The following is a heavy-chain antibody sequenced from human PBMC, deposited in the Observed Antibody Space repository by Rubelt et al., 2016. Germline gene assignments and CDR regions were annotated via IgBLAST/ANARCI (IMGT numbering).Heavy chain of an antibody. J-gene: IGHJ4*02. CDR3: ARNKSGSGWYDY. CDR2: ISAYNGNT. Sequence: QVQLVQSVPEVKKPGASVKVSCRASGYTFTSYGISWVRQAPGQGLEWMGWISAYNGNTNYAQKFQGRVTMTTDTSTSTVYMELRSLRSDDTAVYYCARNKSGSGWYDYWGQGTLVTVSS. D-gene: IGHD6-19*01. V-gene: IGHV1-18*01. CDR1: GYTFTSYG.